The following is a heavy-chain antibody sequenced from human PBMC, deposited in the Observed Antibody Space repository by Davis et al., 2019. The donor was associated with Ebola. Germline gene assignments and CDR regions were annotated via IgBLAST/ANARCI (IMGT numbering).Heavy chain of an antibody. V-gene: IGHV3-11*01. CDR3: ARGKRYFDWLLPFDY. Sequence: GGSLRLSCAASGSTLSDYYMSWIRQAPGKGLEWVSSIRSSDTTIYYSDPVKGRFTISRDNAKNSLYLQMNSLRAEDTAVYYCARGKRYFDWLLPFDYWGQETLVTVSS. CDR1: GSTLSDYY. D-gene: IGHD3-9*01. CDR2: IRSSDTTI. J-gene: IGHJ4*02.